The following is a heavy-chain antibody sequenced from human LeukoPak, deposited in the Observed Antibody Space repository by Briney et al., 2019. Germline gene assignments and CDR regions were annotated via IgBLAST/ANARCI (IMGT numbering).Heavy chain of an antibody. CDR2: IKQDGSEK. CDR1: GFTFSSYW. V-gene: IGHV3-7*03. J-gene: IGHJ5*02. CDR3: ANLNIVVVPAAMHFDH. D-gene: IGHD2-2*01. Sequence: SGGSLRPSCAASGFTFSSYWMSWVRQAPGKGLEWVANIKQDGSEKYYVDSVKGRFTISRDNAKNSLYLQMNSLRAEDTAVYYCANLNIVVVPAAMHFDHWGQGTLVTVSS.